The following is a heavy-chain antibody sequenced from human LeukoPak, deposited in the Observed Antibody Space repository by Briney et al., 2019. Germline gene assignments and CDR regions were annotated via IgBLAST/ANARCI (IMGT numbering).Heavy chain of an antibody. D-gene: IGHD3-3*01. CDR2: ISGSGGST. CDR1: GFTFSNYA. J-gene: IGHJ4*02. V-gene: IGHV3-23*01. Sequence: GGSLRLSCAASGFTFSNYAMSWVRQAPGKGLEWVSAISGSGGSTYYADSVKGRFTISRDNSKNTLYLQMNSLRAEDTAVYYCAKDPYYDFWSGYLVHFDYWGQGTLVTVSS. CDR3: AKDPYYDFWSGYLVHFDY.